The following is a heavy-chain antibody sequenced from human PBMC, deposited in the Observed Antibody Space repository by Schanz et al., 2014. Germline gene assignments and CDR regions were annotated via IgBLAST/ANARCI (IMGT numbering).Heavy chain of an antibody. J-gene: IGHJ4*02. Sequence: EVQLEESGGGLVQPGGSLRLSCAASGFTFSSYDMHWVRQVTGKGLEWVSGIGTAGDTYYPDSVKGRFTISRENAQNSLYLQMNSLRAEDTALYYCARDSGSSSWYPSDYWGQGTLVTVSS. CDR1: GFTFSSYD. D-gene: IGHD6-13*01. CDR2: IGTAGDT. V-gene: IGHV3-13*04. CDR3: ARDSGSSSWYPSDY.